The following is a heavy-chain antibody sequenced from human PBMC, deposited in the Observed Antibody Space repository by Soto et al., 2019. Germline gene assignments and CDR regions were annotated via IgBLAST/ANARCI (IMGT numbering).Heavy chain of an antibody. CDR1: GGSFTSDY. J-gene: IGHJ4*02. Sequence: QVQLQESGPGLVKPSETLSLTCTVSGGSFTSDYWSWIRQPPGKGLQWIGYIYYNGTTNYNPSLKSRLTISQDTAKGQISLELTSLTAAVTAVYYCASHSGVAALGGLDHWGQGTLVTVSS. V-gene: IGHV4-59*08. D-gene: IGHD2-8*01. CDR3: ASHSGVAALGGLDH. CDR2: IYYNGTT.